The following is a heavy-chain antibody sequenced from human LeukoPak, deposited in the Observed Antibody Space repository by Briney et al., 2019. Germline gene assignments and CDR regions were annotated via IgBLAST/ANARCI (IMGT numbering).Heavy chain of an antibody. CDR1: GGSFSGYY. Sequence: SETLSLTCAVYGGSFSGYYWSWIRQPPGKGLEWIGEINHSGSTNYNPSLKSRVTISVDTSKNQFSLKLSSVTAADTAVYYCARRRTAAGVDYWGQGTLVTVSS. D-gene: IGHD6-13*01. CDR2: INHSGST. V-gene: IGHV4-34*01. CDR3: ARRRTAAGVDY. J-gene: IGHJ4*02.